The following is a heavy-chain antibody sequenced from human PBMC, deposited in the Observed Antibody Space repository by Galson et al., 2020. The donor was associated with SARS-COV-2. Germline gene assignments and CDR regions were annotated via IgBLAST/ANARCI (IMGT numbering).Heavy chain of an antibody. V-gene: IGHV2-5*02. D-gene: IGHD3-22*01. CDR1: WSLLHTSGMG. CDR3: AREMDTYYYDSSGYHPFDY. CDR2: IYLDDAK. J-gene: IGHJ4*02. Sequence: SGPTQVKLTQTLTLTCTFSWSLLHTSGMGVAWIRQPPGKSLEWLALIYLDDAKRYSPSLKSRLTITKDTSKNQVVLTMTNMDPVDTATYRCAREMDTYYYDSSGYHPFDYWGQGTLVTVSS.